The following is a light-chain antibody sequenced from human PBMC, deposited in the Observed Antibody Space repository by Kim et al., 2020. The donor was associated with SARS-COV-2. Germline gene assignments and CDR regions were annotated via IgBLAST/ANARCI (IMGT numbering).Light chain of an antibody. CDR3: CSYAGGSTYV. CDR1: SSDVGTYNL. CDR2: EVT. V-gene: IGLV2-23*02. J-gene: IGLJ1*01. Sequence: GQSITISGTGTSSDVGTYNLVSWYQQHPGKAPKLMIYEVTTRPSGVSNRFSGSKSGNTASLTISGLQAGDESTYYCCSYAGGSTYVFGTGTKVTVL.